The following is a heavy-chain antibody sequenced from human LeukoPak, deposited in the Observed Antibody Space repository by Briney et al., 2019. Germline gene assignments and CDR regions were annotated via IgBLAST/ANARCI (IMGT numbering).Heavy chain of an antibody. CDR1: GGTFSRYA. D-gene: IGHD5-12*01. J-gene: IGHJ4*02. CDR3: AGFGPLTTWIQIVSFDY. Sequence: GASVTVSFKCSGGTFSRYAIRWVRQPPGQGREWMGGIIPMIGTANYAKKFQCRVTITTDESTSTVYMALSRLRSEDTAVYYCAGFGPLTTWIQIVSFDYGGQGTLVTASS. V-gene: IGHV1-69*05. CDR2: IIPMIGTA.